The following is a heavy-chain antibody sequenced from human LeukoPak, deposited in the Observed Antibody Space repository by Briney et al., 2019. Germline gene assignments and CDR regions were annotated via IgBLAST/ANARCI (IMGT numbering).Heavy chain of an antibody. CDR3: GKGGYYGSGSYSTTPFDY. CDR2: IRDDGSNK. Sequence: GGSLRLSCAASGFIFSGYGMHWFRQAPGKGLEWVAFIRDDGSNKYYADSVKGRFTISRDNSKNTPYLQMNSLGAEDTAVYYCGKGGYYGSGSYSTTPFDYWGQGTLVTVSS. J-gene: IGHJ4*02. CDR1: GFIFSGYG. D-gene: IGHD3-10*01. V-gene: IGHV3-30*02.